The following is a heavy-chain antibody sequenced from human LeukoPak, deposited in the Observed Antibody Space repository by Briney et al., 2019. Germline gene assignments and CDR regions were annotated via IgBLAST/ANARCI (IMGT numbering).Heavy chain of an antibody. CDR1: GASISSFY. J-gene: IGHJ4*02. CDR3: ARGDFDWLVAFDY. CDR2: ISNSGRT. V-gene: IGHV4-59*01. D-gene: IGHD3-9*01. Sequence: PSETLSLTCRVSGASISSFYWSWIRQSPGKGLEWLGYISNSGRTIYNPSLRSRVAISGDTSKNQLSLNLASVTAADSAVYYCARGDFDWLVAFDYWGQGTLVTVSS.